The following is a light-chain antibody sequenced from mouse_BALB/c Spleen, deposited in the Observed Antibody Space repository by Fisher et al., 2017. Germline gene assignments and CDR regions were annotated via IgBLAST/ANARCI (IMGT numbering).Light chain of an antibody. Sequence: IVLTQTPAIMSASLGEKVTITCSVSSSISSSNLHWYQQKSGTSPKRWIYDTSKLASGVPARFSGSGSGTSYSLTISSMEAEDAATYYCQQWSSNPPTFGGGTKLEIK. J-gene: IGKJ2*01. CDR1: SSISS. CDR2: DTS. V-gene: IGKV4-59*01. CDR3: QQWSSNPPT.